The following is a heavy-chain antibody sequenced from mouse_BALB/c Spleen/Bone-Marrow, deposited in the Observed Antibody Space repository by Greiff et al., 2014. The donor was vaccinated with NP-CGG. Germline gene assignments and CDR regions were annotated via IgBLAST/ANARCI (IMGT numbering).Heavy chain of an antibody. J-gene: IGHJ2*01. CDR3: ERCGVSFHD. V-gene: IGHV1-61*01. CDR1: GYTFTSYW. Sequence: VQLQQSGAELVRPGTPVKLPCKASGYTFTSYWMNWVEQRPGRGLEWIGRIDPSDSETHYNQKFKDKATLTVDKSSSTAYIQLSSLTSYDSAAYYCERCGVSFHDGRPGRTLT. CDR2: IDPSDSET. D-gene: IGHD6-2*01.